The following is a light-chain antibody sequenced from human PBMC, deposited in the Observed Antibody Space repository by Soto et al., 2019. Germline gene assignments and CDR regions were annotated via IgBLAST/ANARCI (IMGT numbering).Light chain of an antibody. CDR2: GAS. CDR3: QHYGSSKLT. CDR1: QSISATH. V-gene: IGKV3-20*01. Sequence: IVLTQSPGTLSLSPGERATLSCRASQSISATHLAWYQQRPGQAPRLLLYGASSRATGIPDRFSGSGSGTDVTLTISRVEPEDFAVFYCQHYGSSKLTFGGGAKVEIK. J-gene: IGKJ4*01.